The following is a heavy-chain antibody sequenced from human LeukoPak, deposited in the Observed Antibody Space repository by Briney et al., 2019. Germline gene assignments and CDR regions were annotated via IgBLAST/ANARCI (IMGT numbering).Heavy chain of an antibody. J-gene: IGHJ4*02. CDR1: GYTFTGYY. CDR2: INPNSGGT. CDR3: ARVGYYYDSSGYYFFDY. D-gene: IGHD3-22*01. V-gene: IGHV1-2*02. Sequence: ASVKVSCKASGYTFTGYYMHWVRQAPGQGLEWMGWINPNSGGTNYAQKFQGRVTMTRDTSIGTAYMELSRLRSDDTAVYYCARVGYYYDSSGYYFFDYWGQGTLVTVSS.